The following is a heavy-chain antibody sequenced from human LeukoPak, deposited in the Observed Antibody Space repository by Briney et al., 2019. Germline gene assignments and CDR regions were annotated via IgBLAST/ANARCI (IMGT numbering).Heavy chain of an antibody. CDR2: ISGSGGST. CDR1: AFSFSSYA. Sequence: GGSLRLSCAASAFSFSSYAMSWVRQAPGKGLEWVSTISGSGGSTYYADSVKDRFTISRDNSKNTLYLQMNSLRAEDTALYYCAKSYSSDFYYGGDYFDYWGQGTLVTVSS. J-gene: IGHJ4*02. D-gene: IGHD3-22*01. CDR3: AKSYSSDFYYGGDYFDY. V-gene: IGHV3-23*01.